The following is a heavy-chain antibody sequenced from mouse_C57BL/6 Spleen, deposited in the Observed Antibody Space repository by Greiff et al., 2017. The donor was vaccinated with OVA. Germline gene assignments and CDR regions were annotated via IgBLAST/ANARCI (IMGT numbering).Heavy chain of an antibody. CDR3: ASYDGYYVDY. CDR2: INPSNGGT. V-gene: IGHV1-53*01. D-gene: IGHD2-3*01. CDR1: GYTFTSYW. Sequence: QVHVKQPGTELVKPGASVKLSCKASGYTFTSYWMHWVKQRPGQGLEWIGNINPSNGGTNYNEKFKSKATLTVDKSSSTAYMQLSSLTSEDSAVYDCASYDGYYVDYWGQGTTLTVSS. J-gene: IGHJ2*01.